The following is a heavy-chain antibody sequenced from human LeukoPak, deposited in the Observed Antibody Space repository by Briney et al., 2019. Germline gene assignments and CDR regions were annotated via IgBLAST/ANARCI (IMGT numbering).Heavy chain of an antibody. V-gene: IGHV3-7*01. Sequence: GGSLRLSCAASGFTFRSYWMGWVRQAPGKGLEWVANIKEDGSEKYYADSVKGRFTISRDNAKNSMYLQMNSLRAADTAVYYWARDGDGHGDDYDYWGQGSLVTVSS. D-gene: IGHD4-17*01. CDR1: GFTFRSYW. J-gene: IGHJ4*02. CDR3: ARDGDGHGDDYDY. CDR2: IKEDGSEK.